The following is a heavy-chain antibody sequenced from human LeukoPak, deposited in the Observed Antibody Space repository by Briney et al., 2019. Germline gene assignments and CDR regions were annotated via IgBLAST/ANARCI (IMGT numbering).Heavy chain of an antibody. CDR2: IWYDGSNK. CDR3: ARDGDSSSLGY. V-gene: IGHV3-33*01. Sequence: GRSLRLSCAASGFTFSSYGMHWVRQAPGKGLEWVAVIWYDGSNKYYADSVKGRFTISRDNSKNTLYLQVNSLRAEDTAVYYCARDGDSSSLGYWGQGTLVTVSS. J-gene: IGHJ4*02. CDR1: GFTFSSYG. D-gene: IGHD6-13*01.